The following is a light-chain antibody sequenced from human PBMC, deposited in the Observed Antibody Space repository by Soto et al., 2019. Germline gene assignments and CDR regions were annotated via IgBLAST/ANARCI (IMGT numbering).Light chain of an antibody. CDR1: QAIFRDSSGRHL. J-gene: IGKJ2*01. CDR2: WAS. CDR3: QQFYNPPLFT. Sequence: DIVMTQSPDSLAVSLGERATISCRSSQAIFRDSSGRHLLAWYQQKPGQPPKLLIYWASTRESGVPDRFSGSVSCTDITLTISSLQAEDVAVYYCQQFYNPPLFTFVQGTKLEI. V-gene: IGKV4-1*01.